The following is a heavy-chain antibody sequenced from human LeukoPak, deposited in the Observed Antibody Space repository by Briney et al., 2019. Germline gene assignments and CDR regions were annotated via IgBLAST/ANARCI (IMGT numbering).Heavy chain of an antibody. Sequence: SVKVSCKASGGTFSSYAISWVRQAPGQGLEWMGGIIPIFGTANYAQKFQGRVTITADESTSTAYMELSSLRSEDTAVYYCARLYCSSTSCHLDYWGQGTLVTVSS. CDR3: ARLYCSSTSCHLDY. CDR2: IIPIFGTA. D-gene: IGHD2-2*01. CDR1: GGTFSSYA. J-gene: IGHJ4*02. V-gene: IGHV1-69*13.